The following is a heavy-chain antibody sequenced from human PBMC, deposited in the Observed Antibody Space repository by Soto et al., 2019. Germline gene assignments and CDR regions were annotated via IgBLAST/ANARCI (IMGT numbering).Heavy chain of an antibody. CDR2: ISAYNGNT. Sequence: QVQLVQSVAEVKKPGASVKVSCKASGYSFTRYYINWVRQAPGQGLEWMGWISAYNGNTHYEEKLQGRVTLTTDTSKSTAYMELRSLRSDDTAVYFCARGGQWDFLSDYWGQGTLVTVSS. D-gene: IGHD1-26*01. CDR1: GYSFTRYY. CDR3: ARGGQWDFLSDY. J-gene: IGHJ4*02. V-gene: IGHV1-18*01.